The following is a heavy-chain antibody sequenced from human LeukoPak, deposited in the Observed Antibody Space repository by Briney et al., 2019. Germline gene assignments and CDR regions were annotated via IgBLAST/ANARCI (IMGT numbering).Heavy chain of an antibody. CDR2: ISGNGGST. CDR3: AKAGRYPNWFDP. V-gene: IGHV3-23*01. CDR1: GFIFSSYA. D-gene: IGHD3-9*01. Sequence: PGGTLRLSRAASGFIFSSYAMSWVRQAPAKGLEWVSAISGNGGSTYYADSVKGRFTISRDNSKNTLNLQMNSLRAEDRAVYYCAKAGRYPNWFDPWGQGTLVTVSS. J-gene: IGHJ5*02.